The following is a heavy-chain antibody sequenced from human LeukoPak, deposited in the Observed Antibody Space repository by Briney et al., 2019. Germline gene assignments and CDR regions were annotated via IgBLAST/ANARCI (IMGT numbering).Heavy chain of an antibody. V-gene: IGHV3-66*02. CDR1: GFTVSSNY. J-gene: IGHJ3*02. CDR3: ARETNAFDI. CDR2: IYSGGST. Sequence: GGSLRLSXAASGFTVSSNYMSWVRQAPGKGLEWVSVIYSGGSTYYADSVKGRFSISRDNSKNTLYLQMNSLRPEDTAVYYCARETNAFDIWGQGTMVTVSS.